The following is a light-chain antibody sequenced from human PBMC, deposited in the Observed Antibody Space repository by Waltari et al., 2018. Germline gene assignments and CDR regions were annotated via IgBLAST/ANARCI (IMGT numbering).Light chain of an antibody. CDR2: EVN. CDR3: CSYAGGSTFVV. J-gene: IGLJ2*01. CDR1: SSDVGYYNL. Sequence: SALTQPASLSGSPGQSITISCTGTSSDVGYYNLVPWYQQHPGKAPKLMIYEVNKRPSGVSNRFSASKSGNTASLTISGLQAEDEADYHCCSYAGGSTFVVFGGGTKLTVL. V-gene: IGLV2-23*02.